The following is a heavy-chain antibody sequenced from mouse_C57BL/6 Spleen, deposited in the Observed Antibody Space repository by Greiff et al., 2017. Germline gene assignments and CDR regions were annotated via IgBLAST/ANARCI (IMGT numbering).Heavy chain of an antibody. Sequence: DVMLVESGGGLVKPGGSLKLSCAASGFTFSSYAMSWVRQTPEQRLEWVATISDGGSYTYYPDNVKGRFTISRDNAKNNLYLQLSHLKAADTAMYYCAIEHNFYFDYWGQGTTLTVSS. J-gene: IGHJ2*01. CDR3: AIEHNFYFDY. V-gene: IGHV5-4*03. D-gene: IGHD1-3*01. CDR1: GFTFSSYA. CDR2: ISDGGSYT.